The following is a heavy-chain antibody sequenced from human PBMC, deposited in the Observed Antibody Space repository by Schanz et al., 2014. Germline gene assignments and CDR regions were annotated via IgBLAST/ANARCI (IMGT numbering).Heavy chain of an antibody. CDR2: IRTSASDT. CDR3: ARTNIAGRRPRGDYYYYGMDV. V-gene: IGHV3-23*01. CDR1: GFTFGSYA. D-gene: IGHD6-6*01. J-gene: IGHJ6*04. Sequence: EVRLLESGGGLVQPGGSLRLSCVGSGFTFGSYAMNWVRQAPGKGLEWVSTIRTSASDTLEADSVKGRFTISRDNSQNTLYLQMISLGVDDTAVYYCARTNIAGRRPRGDYYYYGMDVWGEGTTVTVSS.